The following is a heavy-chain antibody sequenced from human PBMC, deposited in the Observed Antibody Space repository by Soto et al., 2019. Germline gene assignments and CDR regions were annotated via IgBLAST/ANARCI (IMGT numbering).Heavy chain of an antibody. J-gene: IGHJ5*02. CDR1: GFTFSDYY. CDR3: ARGQGIYSSSWGWGWFDP. V-gene: IGHV3-11*01. D-gene: IGHD6-13*01. CDR2: ISSSGSTI. Sequence: QVQLVESGGGLVKPGGCLRLSCAASGFTFSDYYMSGLRQAPGKGLACVSYISSSGSTIYYADSVKGRVPISRDNSKNSLYLQMNSLRAEVSAGYYCARGQGIYSSSWGWGWFDPWGQGTLVTVSS.